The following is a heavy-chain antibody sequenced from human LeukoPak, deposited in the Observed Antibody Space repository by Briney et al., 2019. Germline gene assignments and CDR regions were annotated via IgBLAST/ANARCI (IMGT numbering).Heavy chain of an antibody. V-gene: IGHV1-69*05. CDR3: ARERGIGGDAFDI. D-gene: IGHD3-16*01. CDR1: GGTFSSYA. J-gene: IGHJ3*02. Sequence: GASVKVSCKASGGTFSSYAISWVRQAPGQGLEWMGGIIPIFGTANYAQKFQGRVTITTDESTSTAYMELSSLRSEDTAVYYCARERGIGGDAFDIWGQGTMVTVSS. CDR2: IIPIFGTA.